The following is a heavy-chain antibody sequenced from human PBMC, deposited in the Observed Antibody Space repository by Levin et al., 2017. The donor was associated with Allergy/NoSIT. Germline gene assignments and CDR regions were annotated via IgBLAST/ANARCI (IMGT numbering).Heavy chain of an antibody. Sequence: GESLKISCKGSGYNFSTYWITWVRQMPGKGLEWMGIVYPGDSDTRYGPSFEGQVTISADTSINTAFLQWSSLKASDTAIYYCARFLGYGPADYFEDWGQGTPVTVSS. V-gene: IGHV5-51*01. CDR3: ARFLGYGPADYFED. CDR1: GYNFSTYW. CDR2: VYPGDSDT. D-gene: IGHD2-15*01. J-gene: IGHJ4*02.